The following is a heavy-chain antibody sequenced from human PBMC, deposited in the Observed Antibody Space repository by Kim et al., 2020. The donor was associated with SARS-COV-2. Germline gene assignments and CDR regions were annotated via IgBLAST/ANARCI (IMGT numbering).Heavy chain of an antibody. V-gene: IGHV4-34*01. J-gene: IGHJ5*02. CDR3: ARGYCSSTSCYRSWFDP. Sequence: RKSRVTISVDTSKNQFSLKLSSVTAADTAVYYCARGYCSSTSCYRSWFDPWGQGTLVTVSS. D-gene: IGHD2-2*01.